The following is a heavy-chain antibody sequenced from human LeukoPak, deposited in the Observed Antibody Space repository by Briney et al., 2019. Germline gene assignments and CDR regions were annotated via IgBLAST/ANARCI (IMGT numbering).Heavy chain of an antibody. CDR1: GFTVSSNY. V-gene: IGHV3-53*01. CDR3: ARAGSPAYGSGSYYLGYFDY. CDR2: MYSGGST. J-gene: IGHJ4*02. D-gene: IGHD3-10*01. Sequence: GGSLRLSCAASGFTVSSNYMSWVRQAPGKGLEWVSVMYSGGSTYYADSVKGRFTISRDNSKNTLYLQMNSLRAEDTAVYYCARAGSPAYGSGSYYLGYFDYWGQGTLVTVSS.